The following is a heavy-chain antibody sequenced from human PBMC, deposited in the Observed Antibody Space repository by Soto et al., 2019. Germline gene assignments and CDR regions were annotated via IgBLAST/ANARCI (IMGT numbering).Heavy chain of an antibody. J-gene: IGHJ5*02. Sequence: SGPPLVHPPQTLTPTCTLSGFSLSTSGMRVSWIRQPPGKALEWLARIDWDDDKSYSTSLQTRLTISKDTSKIQVVLTMPNMDPGDTASCDCSRISPPRGIDPWGQGTLVTVSS. CDR3: SRISPPRGIDP. CDR1: GFSLSTSGMR. V-gene: IGHV2-70*04. CDR2: IDWDDDK.